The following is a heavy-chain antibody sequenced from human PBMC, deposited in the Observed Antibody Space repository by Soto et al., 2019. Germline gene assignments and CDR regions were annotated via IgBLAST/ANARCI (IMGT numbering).Heavy chain of an antibody. V-gene: IGHV4-4*02. D-gene: IGHD2-15*01. J-gene: IGHJ4*02. CDR3: ASSPAYCSGGSCGLFDY. CDR2: IYHSGST. Sequence: QVQLQESGPGLVKPSGTLSLTCGVSSGSISSSNWWSWVRQPPGKGLEWIGEIYHSGSTNYNPSLKSRVTIAVDQSKNQFSLKLSSVTAADTAVYYCASSPAYCSGGSCGLFDYWGQGTLVAVSS. CDR1: SGSISSSNW.